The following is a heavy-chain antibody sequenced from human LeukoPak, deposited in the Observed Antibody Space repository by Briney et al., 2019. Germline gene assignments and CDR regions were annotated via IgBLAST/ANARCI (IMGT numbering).Heavy chain of an antibody. D-gene: IGHD6-13*01. J-gene: IGHJ4*02. CDR2: RYYRGST. Sequence: SETLSLTCIVSGDSISSSSSYWGWIRQPPGKGLEWVGSRYYRGSTYYNPSLKSRVTISEDTSKNQLSLKLSSVTAADTAVYYCGRQENRIAAASAGYWGRGVLVTVSS. CDR3: GRQENRIAAASAGY. CDR1: GDSISSSSSY. V-gene: IGHV4-39*01.